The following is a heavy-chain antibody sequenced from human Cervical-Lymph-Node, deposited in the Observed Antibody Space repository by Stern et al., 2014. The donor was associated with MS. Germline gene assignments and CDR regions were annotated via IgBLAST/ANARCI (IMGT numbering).Heavy chain of an antibody. CDR3: ARDMENIWLRDY. CDR2: INPTSGGT. CDR1: GYSFNAYY. Sequence: QVQLVQSGAEVKQPGASVQVSCKASGYSFNAYYMHWVRQDPGQGLEWIVRINPTSGGTNYAQKFQGRVSLTRDTSINTAYMDLSGLRSDDTAVYYCARDMENIWLRDYWGQGTLVIVSS. V-gene: IGHV1-2*06. D-gene: IGHD5-18*01. J-gene: IGHJ4*02.